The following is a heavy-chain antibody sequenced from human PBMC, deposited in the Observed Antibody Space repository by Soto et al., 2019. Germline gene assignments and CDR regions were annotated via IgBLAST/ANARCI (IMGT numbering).Heavy chain of an antibody. CDR2: INHSGST. Sequence: QVQLQQWGAGLLKPSETLSLTCAVYGGSFSGYYWSWIRQPPGKGLEWIGEINHSGSTNYNPSLKGRVPLTVEPSKDQFSLKLSSVTAAETAVYYRARRTAVAGKNFRVTGYYFDYRGQGTLVTVSS. D-gene: IGHD6-19*01. CDR3: ARRTAVAGKNFRVTGYYFDY. CDR1: GGSFSGYY. V-gene: IGHV4-34*01. J-gene: IGHJ4*02.